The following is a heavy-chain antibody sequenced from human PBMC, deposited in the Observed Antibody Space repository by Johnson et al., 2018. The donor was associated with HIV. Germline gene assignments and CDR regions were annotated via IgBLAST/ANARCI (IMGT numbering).Heavy chain of an antibody. CDR1: GFTFSSYG. CDR2: ISYDGSNK. CDR3: ARGNITMIVGTSYAFDI. V-gene: IGHV3-30*03. Sequence: VQLVESGGGVVQPGRSLRVSCAASGFTFSSYGMHWVRQAPGKGLEWVAVISYDGSNKYYADSVQGRFTISRDNSKNTLYLQMGSLRAEDMAVYYCARGNITMIVGTSYAFDIWGQGTMVTVSS. D-gene: IGHD3-22*01. J-gene: IGHJ3*02.